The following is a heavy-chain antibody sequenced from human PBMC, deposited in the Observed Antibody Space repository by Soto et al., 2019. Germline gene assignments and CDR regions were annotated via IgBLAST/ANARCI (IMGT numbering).Heavy chain of an antibody. CDR3: ARGSVLRYFDWLTGNGMDV. J-gene: IGHJ6*02. CDR2: INPNSGGT. D-gene: IGHD3-9*01. Sequence: ASVKVSCKASGYTFTGYYMHWVRQAPGQWLEWMGWINPNSGGTNYAQKFQGWVTMTRDTSISTAYMELSRLRSDDTAVYYCARGSVLRYFDWLTGNGMDVWGQGTTVTVSS. V-gene: IGHV1-2*04. CDR1: GYTFTGYY.